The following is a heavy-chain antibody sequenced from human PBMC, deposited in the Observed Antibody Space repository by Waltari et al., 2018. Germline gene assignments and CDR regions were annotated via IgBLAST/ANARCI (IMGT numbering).Heavy chain of an antibody. CDR2: INPNSGGT. Sequence: QVHLVQSGAEVTRPGASVKVSCRTSGYTFTGYYIHWVRQAPGPGLEWMGWINPNSGGTNYAQKFQGRVTMTRDTSISTAYMEVSRLRFDDTAMYYCAREVKDIVVVTGAIDGWFDPWGQGTLVTVSS. CDR3: AREVKDIVVVTGAIDGWFDP. CDR1: GYTFTGYY. D-gene: IGHD2-2*01. J-gene: IGHJ5*02. V-gene: IGHV1-2*02.